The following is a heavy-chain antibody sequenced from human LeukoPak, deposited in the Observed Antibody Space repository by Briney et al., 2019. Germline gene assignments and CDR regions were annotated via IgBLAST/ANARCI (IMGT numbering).Heavy chain of an antibody. CDR1: GFTFGSYG. CDR2: ISSSSSYI. Sequence: GGSLRLSCAASGFTFGSYGMSWVRQAPGKGLEWVSSISSSSSYIYYADSVKGRFTISRDNAKNSLYLQMNSLRAEDTAVYYCARERPRDYGSGSYYGLDWGQGTLVTVSS. V-gene: IGHV3-21*01. CDR3: ARERPRDYGSGSYYGLD. J-gene: IGHJ4*02. D-gene: IGHD3-10*01.